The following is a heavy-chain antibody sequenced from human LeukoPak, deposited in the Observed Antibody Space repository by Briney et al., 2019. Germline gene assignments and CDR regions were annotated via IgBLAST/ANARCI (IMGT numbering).Heavy chain of an antibody. V-gene: IGHV3-30*02. CDR3: AREDGDYGTAFFDY. CDR2: IRSDGSNK. J-gene: IGHJ4*02. D-gene: IGHD4-17*01. CDR1: GFTFSNYG. Sequence: GGSLRLSCAASGFTFSNYGMHWVRQAPGKGLEWVAFIRSDGSNKYYTDSVKGRFTISRDNSKNTLYLQMNSLRAEDTAVYYCAREDGDYGTAFFDYWGQGTLVTVSS.